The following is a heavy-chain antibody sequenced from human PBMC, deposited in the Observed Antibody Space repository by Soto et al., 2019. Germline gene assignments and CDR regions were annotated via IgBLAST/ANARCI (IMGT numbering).Heavy chain of an antibody. CDR1: GGSISSYY. CDR3: ARCRYDFWSGYPNWFDP. J-gene: IGHJ5*02. V-gene: IGHV4-59*01. Sequence: ASETLSLTCTVSGGSISSYYWSWIRQPPGKGLEWIGYIYYSGSTNYNPSLKSRVTISVDTSKNQFSLELSSVTAADTAVYYCARCRYDFWSGYPNWFDPWGQGTLVTVSS. CDR2: IYYSGST. D-gene: IGHD3-3*01.